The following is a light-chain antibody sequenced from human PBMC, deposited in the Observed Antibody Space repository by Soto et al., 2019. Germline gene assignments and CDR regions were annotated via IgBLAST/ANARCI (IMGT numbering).Light chain of an antibody. J-gene: IGLJ1*01. V-gene: IGLV1-51*01. Sequence: QSVLTQPPSVSAAPGQKVTISCSGSSSNIGNNYVSWYQQLPGTAPKLLIYDNNKRPSGIPDRFSGSKSGTSATLGITGLQTRDEADYYCGTWDSSLSAWYVFGTGTKLTVL. CDR3: GTWDSSLSAWYV. CDR1: SSNIGNNY. CDR2: DNN.